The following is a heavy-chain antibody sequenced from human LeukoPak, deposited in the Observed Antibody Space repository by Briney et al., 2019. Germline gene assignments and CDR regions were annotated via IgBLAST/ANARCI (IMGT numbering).Heavy chain of an antibody. CDR3: ARDQTPNYYDSSVSEFSAFDI. Sequence: PGGSLRLSCAASGFTFSSYAMHWVRQAPGKGLEWVAVISYDGSNKYYADSVKGRFTISRDNFKNTLYLQMNSLRAEDTAVYYCARDQTPNYYDSSVSEFSAFDIWGQGTMVTVSS. CDR1: GFTFSSYA. CDR2: ISYDGSNK. D-gene: IGHD3-22*01. V-gene: IGHV3-30-3*01. J-gene: IGHJ3*02.